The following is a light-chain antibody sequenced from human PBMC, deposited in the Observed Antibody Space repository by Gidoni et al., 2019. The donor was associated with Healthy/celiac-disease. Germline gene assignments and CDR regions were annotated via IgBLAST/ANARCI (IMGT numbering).Light chain of an antibody. Sequence: QSVLPQPPPASGTPGQRVTIPCSGSSSNIGSNTVNWYQQLPGTAPKLLIYSNNQRPSGVPDRFSGSKSGTSASLAISGLQSEDEADYYCAAWDDSLNGVVFGGGTKLTVL. J-gene: IGLJ2*01. CDR3: AAWDDSLNGVV. V-gene: IGLV1-44*01. CDR1: SSNIGSNT. CDR2: SNN.